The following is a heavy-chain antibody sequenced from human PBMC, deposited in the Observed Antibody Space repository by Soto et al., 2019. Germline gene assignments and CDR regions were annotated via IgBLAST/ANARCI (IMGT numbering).Heavy chain of an antibody. CDR2: INSDGSST. CDR1: GFTFSSYW. CDR3: ARAPAVLLWAGDWFDP. D-gene: IGHD3-10*01. J-gene: IGHJ5*02. Sequence: EVQLVESGGGLVQPGGSLRLSCAAPGFTFSSYWMHWVRQAPGKGLVWVSRINSDGSSTSYADSVKGRFTISRDNAKNTLYLQMNSLRAEDTAVYYCARAPAVLLWAGDWFDPWGQGTLVTVSS. V-gene: IGHV3-74*01.